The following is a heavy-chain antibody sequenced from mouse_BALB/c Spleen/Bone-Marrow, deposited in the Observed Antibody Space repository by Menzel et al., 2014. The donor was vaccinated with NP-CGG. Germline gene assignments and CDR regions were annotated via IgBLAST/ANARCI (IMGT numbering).Heavy chain of an antibody. J-gene: IGHJ4*01. CDR3: ARESTMITSMDY. V-gene: IGHV2-9*02. CDR2: IWAGGST. D-gene: IGHD2-4*01. Sequence: QVQLQQSGPGLVAPSQSLSITCTVSGFSLTSYGVHWVRQPPGKGLEWLGVIWAGGSTNYNSALMSRLSISKDNSKSXVFLKMNSLQTDDTAMYYCARESTMITSMDYWGQGASVTVSS. CDR1: GFSLTSYG.